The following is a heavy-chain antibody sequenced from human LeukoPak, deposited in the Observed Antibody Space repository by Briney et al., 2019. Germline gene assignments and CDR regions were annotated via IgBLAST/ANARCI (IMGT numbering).Heavy chain of an antibody. CDR1: SLNFSNYG. J-gene: IGHJ4*02. V-gene: IGHV3-33*06. CDR2: IWFDRTSK. Sequence: PGGSLRLSCAASSLNFSNYGMHWVRQAPGKGLEWVAVIWFDRTSKYYADSVKGRFTISRDNSKNTLYLQMNSLRAEDTAVYYCAKGAHITMVRGALENLGQGTLVTVSS. D-gene: IGHD3-10*01. CDR3: AKGAHITMVRGALEN.